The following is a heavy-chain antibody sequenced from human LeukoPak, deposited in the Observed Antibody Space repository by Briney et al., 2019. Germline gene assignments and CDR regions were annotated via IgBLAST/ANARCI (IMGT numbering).Heavy chain of an antibody. Sequence: RGSLRLSCAASGFTFSSYAMSWVRQAPGKGLEWVSAISGSGGSTYYADSVKGRFTISRDNSKNTLYLQMNSLRAEDTAVYYCAMGFGGSYYVDYWGQGTLVTVSS. D-gene: IGHD1-26*01. CDR2: ISGSGGST. V-gene: IGHV3-23*01. J-gene: IGHJ4*02. CDR3: AMGFGGSYYVDY. CDR1: GFTFSSYA.